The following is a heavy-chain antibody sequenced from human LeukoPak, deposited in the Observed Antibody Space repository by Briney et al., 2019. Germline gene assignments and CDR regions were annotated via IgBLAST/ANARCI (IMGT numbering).Heavy chain of an antibody. Sequence: GGSLRLSCAASGFTFSSYAMSWVRQAPGKGLEWVSAISGSGGSTYYADSVKGRFTISRDNSKNKLYLQMNSLRAEDTAVYYCAKDSIPILQWFGELSTISFDYWGQGTLVTVSS. V-gene: IGHV3-23*01. CDR1: GFTFSSYA. D-gene: IGHD3-10*01. CDR2: ISGSGGST. CDR3: AKDSIPILQWFGELSTISFDY. J-gene: IGHJ4*02.